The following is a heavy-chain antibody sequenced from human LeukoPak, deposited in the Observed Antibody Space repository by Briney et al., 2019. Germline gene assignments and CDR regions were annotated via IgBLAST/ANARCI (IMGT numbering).Heavy chain of an antibody. V-gene: IGHV1-46*01. Sequence: ASVKVSCKASGYTFTSYAMNWVRQAPGQGLEWMGIINPSGGSTSYAQKFQGRVTMTRDMSTSTVYMELSSLRSEDTAVYYCARENSGYGDYDEFGYWGQGTLVTVSS. CDR2: INPSGGST. CDR1: GYTFTSYA. CDR3: ARENSGYGDYDEFGY. D-gene: IGHD4-17*01. J-gene: IGHJ4*02.